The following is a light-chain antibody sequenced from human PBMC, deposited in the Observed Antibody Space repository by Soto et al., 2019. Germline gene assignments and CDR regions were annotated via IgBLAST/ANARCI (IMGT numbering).Light chain of an antibody. CDR2: GNS. J-gene: IGLJ2*01. V-gene: IGLV1-40*01. CDR3: QSYASSLSGSV. CDR1: SSNIGAGYD. Sequence: QSVLTQPPSVSGAPGQRVTISCTGSSSNIGAGYDVHWYQQLPGTAPKLLIYGNSNRPSGVPDRFSGSKSGTSASLAITGLQAEDEADYYCQSYASSLSGSVFGGGIKLTVL.